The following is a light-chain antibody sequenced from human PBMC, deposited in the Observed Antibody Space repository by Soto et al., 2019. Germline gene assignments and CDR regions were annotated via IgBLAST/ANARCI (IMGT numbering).Light chain of an antibody. Sequence: QSVLTQPASVSGSPGQSITISCTGTSSDIGDYNYVSWYQQYPGKAPKLMIYEVSHRPSGVSNRFSGSKSGNTASLTISGLQAEDEADYYCSSFTTSSPYVFGNGTKVTVL. CDR3: SSFTTSSPYV. CDR2: EVS. J-gene: IGLJ1*01. CDR1: SSDIGDYNY. V-gene: IGLV2-14*01.